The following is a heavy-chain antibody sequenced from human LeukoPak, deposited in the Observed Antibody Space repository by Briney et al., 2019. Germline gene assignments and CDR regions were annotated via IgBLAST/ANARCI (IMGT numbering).Heavy chain of an antibody. Sequence: GASVTVSCKASGGTFSSYAISWVRQAPGQGLEWMGGIIPIFGTANYAQKFQGRVTITADESTSTAYMELSSLRSEDTAVYYCARAVTGTLSYYYGMDVWGQGTTVTVSS. CDR2: IIPIFGTA. J-gene: IGHJ6*02. CDR1: GGTFSSYA. CDR3: ARAVTGTLSYYYGMDV. D-gene: IGHD1-7*01. V-gene: IGHV1-69*13.